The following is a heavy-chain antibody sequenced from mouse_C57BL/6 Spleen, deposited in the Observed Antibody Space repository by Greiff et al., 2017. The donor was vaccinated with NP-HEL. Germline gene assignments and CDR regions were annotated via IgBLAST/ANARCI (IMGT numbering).Heavy chain of an antibody. CDR1: GFTFSSYA. D-gene: IGHD2-2*01. V-gene: IGHV5-4*01. J-gene: IGHJ2*01. CDR3: ARDGPMVTDYFDY. Sequence: DVQLVESGGGLVKPGGSLKLSCAASGFTFSSYALSWVRQTPEKRLEWVATISDGGSYTYYPDNVKGRFTISRDNAKNNLYLQMHHLKSEDTAMYYCARDGPMVTDYFDYWGQGTTLTVSS. CDR2: ISDGGSYT.